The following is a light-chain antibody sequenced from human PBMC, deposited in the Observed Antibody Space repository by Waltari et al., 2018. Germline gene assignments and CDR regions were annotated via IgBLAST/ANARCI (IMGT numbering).Light chain of an antibody. J-gene: IGKJ1*01. CDR1: QSVSRA. CDR3: QHYVRLPAT. V-gene: IGKV3-20*01. Sequence: EIVLTQSPGSLSSSPGERVTLSCRDSQSVSRALAWYQQKPGQAPRLLIFGASNGATGIPDRFSGSGSETDFSLTISRLEPEDFAVYYCQHYVRLPATFGRGTKVEIK. CDR2: GAS.